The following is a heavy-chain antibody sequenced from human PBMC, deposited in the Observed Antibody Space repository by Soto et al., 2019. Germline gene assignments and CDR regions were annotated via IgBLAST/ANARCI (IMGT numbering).Heavy chain of an antibody. Sequence: GGPLRLSYAASGFTFSDYYIHWIRRAPGKGLEWISYISGNGEIIQYAASARGRFTISRDNAENSIYLEMDSLRAEDTALYYCARDVDADFRTDFDYWGRGTLVTVSS. D-gene: IGHD4-17*01. CDR1: GFTFSDYY. V-gene: IGHV3-11*01. J-gene: IGHJ4*02. CDR3: ARDVDADFRTDFDY. CDR2: ISGNGEII.